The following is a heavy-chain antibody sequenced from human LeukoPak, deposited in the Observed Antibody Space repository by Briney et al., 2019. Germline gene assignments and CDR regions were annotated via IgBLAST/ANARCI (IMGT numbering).Heavy chain of an antibody. CDR3: ARDPHDYGDPWYFDL. CDR1: GGSFSSYY. J-gene: IGHJ2*01. D-gene: IGHD4-17*01. V-gene: IGHV4-59*01. Sequence: PSETLSLTCAVYGGSFSSYYWSWIRQPPGKGLEWIGYIYYSGSTNYNPSLKSRVTISVDTSKNQFSLKLSSVTAADTAVYYCARDPHDYGDPWYFDLWGRGTLVTVSS. CDR2: IYYSGST.